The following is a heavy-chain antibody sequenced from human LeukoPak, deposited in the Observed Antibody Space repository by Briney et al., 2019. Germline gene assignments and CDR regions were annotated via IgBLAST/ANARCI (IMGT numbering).Heavy chain of an antibody. D-gene: IGHD6-19*01. Sequence: GGSLRFSCAASGFTFSSYGMNWVRQAPGKGLEWVSYISRSSSTIYYADSAKGRFTISRDNAKNSLYLQMNSLGAEDTAVYYCARGPVAGSGPKYYFDYWGQGTLVTVSS. J-gene: IGHJ4*02. V-gene: IGHV3-48*01. CDR2: ISRSSSTI. CDR3: ARGPVAGSGPKYYFDY. CDR1: GFTFSSYG.